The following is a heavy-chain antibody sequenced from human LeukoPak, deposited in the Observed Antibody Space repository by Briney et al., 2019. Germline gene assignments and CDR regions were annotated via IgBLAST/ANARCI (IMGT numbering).Heavy chain of an antibody. CDR2: INPNSGGT. Sequence: ASVKVSCKXSGYTFTGNYMHWVRQAPRQGLEWMGRINPNSGGTNYSQKFQGRVTMTRDTSISTAYMELSRLRSDDTAVYYCARDWSNSSSCPWGQGTLVTVSS. CDR3: ARDWSNSSSCP. V-gene: IGHV1-2*06. J-gene: IGHJ5*02. D-gene: IGHD6-13*01. CDR1: GYTFTGNY.